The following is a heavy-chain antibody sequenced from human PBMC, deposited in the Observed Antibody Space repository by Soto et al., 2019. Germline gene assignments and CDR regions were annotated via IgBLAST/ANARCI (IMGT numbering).Heavy chain of an antibody. D-gene: IGHD6-13*01. CDR1: GFTFSSYG. CDR3: AGSLTAAGIGSYYYYGMDV. J-gene: IGHJ6*02. CDR2: ISYDGSNK. V-gene: IGHV3-30*03. Sequence: GGSLRLSCAASGFTFSSYGMHWVRQAPGKGLEWVAVISYDGSNKYYADSVKGRFTISRDNSKNTLYLQMNSLRAEDTAVYYCAGSLTAAGIGSYYYYGMDVWGQGTTVTVSS.